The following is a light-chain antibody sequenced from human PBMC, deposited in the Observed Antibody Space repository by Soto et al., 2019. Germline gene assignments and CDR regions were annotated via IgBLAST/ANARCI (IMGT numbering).Light chain of an antibody. J-gene: IGKJ1*01. Sequence: DIQMTQSPSTLSASEGDRVTISFRASQSVSIWLAWYQQKPGRAPKLLIYEASSLESGVPSRFGGSGSGTEFTLTISSLQPDDFATYYCQQYNTYSWTFGQGTKVDIK. CDR2: EAS. CDR3: QQYNTYSWT. CDR1: QSVSIW. V-gene: IGKV1-5*03.